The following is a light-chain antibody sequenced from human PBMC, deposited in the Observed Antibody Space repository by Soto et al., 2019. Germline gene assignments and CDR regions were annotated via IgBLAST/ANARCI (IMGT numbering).Light chain of an antibody. V-gene: IGKV1-39*01. J-gene: IGKJ1*01. CDR1: QSISSY. Sequence: DIQMTQSPSSLSASVGDRATITCRASQSISSYLNWYQQKPGKAPKLLIYAASSLQSGVPSRFSGSGSGPDFTLTISSLQPEDFATYYCQQSYSTPWTCGQGTKVDIK. CDR3: QQSYSTPWT. CDR2: AAS.